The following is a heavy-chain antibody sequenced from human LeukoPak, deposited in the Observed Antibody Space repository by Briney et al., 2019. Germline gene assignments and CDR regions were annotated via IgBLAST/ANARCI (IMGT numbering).Heavy chain of an antibody. J-gene: IGHJ4*02. D-gene: IGHD2-15*01. V-gene: IGHV5-51*01. CDR2: IHPPDSDT. CDR3: ARWGGYCSGGNCYPLYYFDS. CDR1: GYRFTSYW. Sequence: GESLETFFQGSGYRFTSYWIGWVRQMPGTGLEWMGIIHPPDSDTRYSPSFQGQVTISADKSISTAYLQWNSLKASDTAMYYCARWGGYCSGGNCYPLYYFDSWGQGTLVNVPS.